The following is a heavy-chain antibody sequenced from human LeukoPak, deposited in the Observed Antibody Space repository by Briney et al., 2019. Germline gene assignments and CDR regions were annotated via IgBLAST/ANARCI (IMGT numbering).Heavy chain of an antibody. V-gene: IGHV1-18*01. Sequence: ASVKVSCKASGYTFTSYGISWVRQAPGQGLEWMGWISAYNGNTNYAQKLQGRVTMTTDTSTSTAYMELRSLRSDGTAVYYCARIYDILTGDAFDIWGQGTMVTVSS. CDR2: ISAYNGNT. D-gene: IGHD3-9*01. CDR1: GYTFTSYG. CDR3: ARIYDILTGDAFDI. J-gene: IGHJ3*02.